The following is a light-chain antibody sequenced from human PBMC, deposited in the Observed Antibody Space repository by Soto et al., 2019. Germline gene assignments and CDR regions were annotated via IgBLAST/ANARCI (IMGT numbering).Light chain of an antibody. J-gene: IGLJ1*01. CDR2: DVN. CDR1: SSDVGGYNY. CDR3: CSHAGTYIYV. Sequence: QSVLTQPRSVSGSPGQSVTISCTGTSSDVGGYNYVSWYQQHPGKAPKLMIYDVNKRPSGVPDRFSGFKSGNTASLTISGLQAEDEADYSCCSHAGTYIYVFGTGTKVADL. V-gene: IGLV2-11*01.